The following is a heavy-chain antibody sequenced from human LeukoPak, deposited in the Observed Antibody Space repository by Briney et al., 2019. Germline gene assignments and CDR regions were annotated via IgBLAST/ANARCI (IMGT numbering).Heavy chain of an antibody. CDR1: GITLSSHA. Sequence: GGSLRLSCAASGITLSSHAMSWVRQAPGKGLEWVSLISGSGGHTYYGDSVKGRFTISRDNSTNRLYLQMNSLRPEDTAVYYCAKGGAATMRDGYNYYYYYMEVWGRGTTVTVSS. D-gene: IGHD5-24*01. V-gene: IGHV3-23*01. J-gene: IGHJ6*03. CDR2: ISGSGGHT. CDR3: AKGGAATMRDGYNYYYYYMEV.